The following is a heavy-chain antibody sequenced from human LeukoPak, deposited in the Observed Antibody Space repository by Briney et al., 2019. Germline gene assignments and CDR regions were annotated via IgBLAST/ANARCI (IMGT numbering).Heavy chain of an antibody. Sequence: PGASLRLSCAAFGFIFRNYAMSWVRQAPGKGLEWVSAITGSGDTTYYADSVKGRFTISRDNSKNTLYVEMNTLRAEDTAVYYCAKIIGGDHFDYWGQGTLVTVSS. CDR1: GFIFRNYA. D-gene: IGHD2-21*02. CDR2: ITGSGDTT. V-gene: IGHV3-23*01. J-gene: IGHJ4*02. CDR3: AKIIGGDHFDY.